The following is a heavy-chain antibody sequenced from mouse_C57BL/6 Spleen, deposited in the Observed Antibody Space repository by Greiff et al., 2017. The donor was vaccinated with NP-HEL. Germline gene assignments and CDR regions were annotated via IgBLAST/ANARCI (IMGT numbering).Heavy chain of an antibody. Sequence: VQLQQSGAELVRPGTSVKVSCKASGYAFTNYLIEWVKQRPGQGLEWIGVINPGSGGTNYNEKFKGKATLTADKSSSTAYMQLSSLTSEDSAVYFCARGGYDEGYYAMDYWGQGASFTVSS. CDR1: GYAFTNYL. CDR3: ARGGYDEGYYAMDY. J-gene: IGHJ4*01. CDR2: INPGSGGT. V-gene: IGHV1-54*01. D-gene: IGHD2-2*01.